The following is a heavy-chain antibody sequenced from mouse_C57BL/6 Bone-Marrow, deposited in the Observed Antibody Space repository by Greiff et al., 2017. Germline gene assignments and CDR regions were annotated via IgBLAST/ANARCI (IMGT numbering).Heavy chain of an antibody. CDR1: GFTFSSYA. D-gene: IGHD3-3*01. J-gene: IGHJ3*01. V-gene: IGHV5-4*01. Sequence: EVQLQESGGGLVKPGGSLKLSCAASGFTFSSYAMSWVRQTPEKRLEWVATISDGGSYTYYPDNVKGRFTISRDNAKNNLYLQMSHLKSEDTAMYYCARDGLGGGFAYWGQGTLVTVSA. CDR2: ISDGGSYT. CDR3: ARDGLGGGFAY.